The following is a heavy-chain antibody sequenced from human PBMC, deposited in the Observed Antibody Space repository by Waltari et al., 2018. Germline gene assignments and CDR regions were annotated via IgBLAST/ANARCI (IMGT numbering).Heavy chain of an antibody. Sequence: QVQLVQSGAEVKKPGSSVKVSCKASGGTFSSYAISWVRQAPGQGLEWMGGIIPIFGTANYAQKFQGRVTITTDESTSTAYMELSSLRSEDTAVYYCARDGFDIAAAGSYYYYYMDVWGKGTTVTVSS. CDR3: ARDGFDIAAAGSYYYYYMDV. CDR2: IIPIFGTA. V-gene: IGHV1-69*05. CDR1: GGTFSSYA. J-gene: IGHJ6*03. D-gene: IGHD6-13*01.